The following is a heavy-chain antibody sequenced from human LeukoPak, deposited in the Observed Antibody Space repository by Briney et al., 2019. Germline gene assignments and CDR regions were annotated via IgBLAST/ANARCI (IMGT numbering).Heavy chain of an antibody. Sequence: GGSLRLSCAASGFTFSDYYMSWIRQAPGKGLEWVSYISSSGSTIYYADSVKGRFTISRDNAKNSLYLQMNSLRAEDTAVYYCARVSSSWYYVNYYYYMDVWGKGTTVTVSS. CDR2: ISSSGSTI. V-gene: IGHV3-11*01. J-gene: IGHJ6*03. CDR1: GFTFSDYY. D-gene: IGHD6-13*01. CDR3: ARVSSSWYYVNYYYYMDV.